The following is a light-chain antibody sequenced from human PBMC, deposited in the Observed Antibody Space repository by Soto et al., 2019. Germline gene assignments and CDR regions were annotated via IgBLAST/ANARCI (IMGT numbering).Light chain of an antibody. V-gene: IGKV3-20*01. CDR3: QQYGGSVPIT. CDR1: QSVSSAY. J-gene: IGKJ5*01. CDR2: GAS. Sequence: EIVLTQSPGTLSLSPGERATLSCRASQSVSSAYLAWYQQKPGQAPRLLISGASSRATGIPARFSGSGSGTDFSLTISGLEPEDFAVYYCQQYGGSVPITFGQGTRLDIK.